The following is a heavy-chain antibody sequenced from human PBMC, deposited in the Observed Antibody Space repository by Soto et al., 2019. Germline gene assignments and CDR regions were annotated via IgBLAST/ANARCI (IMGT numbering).Heavy chain of an antibody. V-gene: IGHV3-23*01. D-gene: IGHD3-16*01. J-gene: IGHJ6*02. Sequence: GGSLRLSCAASGFTFSNYVMTWVRQAPGKGLEWVSAITTSGGSTYYADSVRGRFTISRDNSNNTLHLQMNSLRAEDTAVYYCAKAGGGTFDYGVDLWGQGAPVTVSS. CDR2: ITTSGGST. CDR1: GFTFSNYV. CDR3: AKAGGGTFDYGVDL.